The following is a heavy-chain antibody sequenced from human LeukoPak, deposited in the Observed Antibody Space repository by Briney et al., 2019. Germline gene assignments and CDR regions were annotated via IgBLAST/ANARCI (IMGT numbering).Heavy chain of an antibody. Sequence: GKSLRLSCAASGFTFNKYVIHWVRQAPGKGLEWVSVISYDGNSTYYADSVRGRFTISRDNSKNSLYLQVNSLGPEDTAVYYCARGKTATTSLNYWGQGTLVTVSS. J-gene: IGHJ4*02. D-gene: IGHD1-14*01. CDR2: ISYDGNST. V-gene: IGHV3-30-3*01. CDR3: ARGKTATTSLNY. CDR1: GFTFNKYV.